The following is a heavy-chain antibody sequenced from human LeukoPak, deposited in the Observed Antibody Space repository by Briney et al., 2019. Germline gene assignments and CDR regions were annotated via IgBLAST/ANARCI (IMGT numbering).Heavy chain of an antibody. Sequence: SETLSLTCTVSGGSISSYYWSWIRQPAGKGLEWIGRIYTSGSTNYNPSLKSRVTMSVDTSKNQFSLKLSSVTAADTAVYYCARGPTTVTTFGGSRPDSDYWGQGTLVTVSS. D-gene: IGHD4-17*01. CDR3: ARGPTTVTTFGGSRPDSDY. CDR1: GGSISSYY. CDR2: IYTSGST. V-gene: IGHV4-4*07. J-gene: IGHJ4*02.